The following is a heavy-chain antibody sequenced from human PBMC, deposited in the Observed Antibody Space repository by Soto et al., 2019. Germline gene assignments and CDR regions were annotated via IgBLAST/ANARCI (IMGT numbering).Heavy chain of an antibody. Sequence: ASVKVSCKASGYTFTGYYVHWARQAPGQGLEWMGWINPNSGDTYLAQRFQGRVTMNRDTSIGTAYMELRGLTSDDTAEYYCAKGGAIVAAGTRVYLYNAMDVWGQGTTVTVSS. CDR3: AKGGAIVAAGTRVYLYNAMDV. CDR1: GYTFTGYY. J-gene: IGHJ6*02. V-gene: IGHV1-2*02. CDR2: INPNSGDT. D-gene: IGHD1-26*01.